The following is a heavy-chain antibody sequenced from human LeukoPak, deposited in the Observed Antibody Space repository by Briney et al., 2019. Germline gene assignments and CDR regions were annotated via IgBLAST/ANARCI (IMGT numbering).Heavy chain of an antibody. CDR1: GFTFSSYS. J-gene: IGHJ4*02. D-gene: IGHD3-9*01. V-gene: IGHV3-66*01. Sequence: PGGSLRLSCAASGFTFSSYSMSWVRQAPGKGLEWVSVIYSGGSTYYADSVKGRFTISRDNSKNTLYLQMNSLRAEDTAVYFCAKGIYHDYTGYSQLDQWGRGTLVTVSS. CDR2: IYSGGST. CDR3: AKGIYHDYTGYSQLDQ.